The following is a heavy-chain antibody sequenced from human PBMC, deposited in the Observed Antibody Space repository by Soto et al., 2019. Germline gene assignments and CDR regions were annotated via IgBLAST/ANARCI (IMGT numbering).Heavy chain of an antibody. D-gene: IGHD3-22*01. CDR2: IYFDGAA. Sequence: KPSETLSLTCAVSGGSISSSNWWSWIRQPPGRGLEWIGEIYFDGAAFYNPSLKSRVTLSVDTSRNQFSLNVNSVTAADTAIYYCARRGNNGGYLRSYDYWGQGSLVTVSS. J-gene: IGHJ4*02. CDR1: GGSISSSNW. V-gene: IGHV4-4*02. CDR3: ARRGNNGGYLRSYDY.